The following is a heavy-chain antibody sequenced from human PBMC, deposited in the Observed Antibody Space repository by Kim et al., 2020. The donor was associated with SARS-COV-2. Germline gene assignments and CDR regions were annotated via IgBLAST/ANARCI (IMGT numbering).Heavy chain of an antibody. CDR3: ARGSPWWELPPGVY. CDR1: GFTFSSHE. V-gene: IGHV3-48*03. CDR2: ISSSGSTI. D-gene: IGHD1-26*01. J-gene: IGHJ4*02. Sequence: GGSLRLSCAASGFTFSSHEMNWVRQAPGKGLEWVSYISSSGSTIYYADSVKGRFTISRDNAKNSLYLQMNSLRAEDTAVYYCARGSPWWELPPGVYWGQGTLVTVSS.